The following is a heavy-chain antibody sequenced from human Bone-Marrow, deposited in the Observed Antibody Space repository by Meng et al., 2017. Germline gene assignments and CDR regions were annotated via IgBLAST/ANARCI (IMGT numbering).Heavy chain of an antibody. D-gene: IGHD3-22*01. J-gene: IGHJ4*02. V-gene: IGHV3-7*01. CDR1: GFTFSSYW. CDR2: IKQDGSEK. CDR3: ARVGALYYYDSTGYYS. Sequence: GESLKISCAASGFTFSSYWMSWVRQAPGKGLEWVANIKQDGSEKYYVDSVKGRFTISRDNAKNSLYLQMNSLRAEDTAVYYCARVGALYYYDSTGYYSWGQGTLVTVSS.